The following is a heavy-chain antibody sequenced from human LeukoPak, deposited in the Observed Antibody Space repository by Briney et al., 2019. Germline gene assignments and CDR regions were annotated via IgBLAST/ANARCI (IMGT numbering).Heavy chain of an antibody. CDR1: GFTFSSYW. CDR3: ARVRGNGVQSLYSPPRHYYFDY. D-gene: IGHD3-10*01. Sequence: GGSLRLSCAASGFTFSSYWMSWVRQAPGKGLEWVANIKQDGSEKYYVDSVKGRFTISRDNAKNSLYLQMNSLRAEDTAVYYCARVRGNGVQSLYSPPRHYYFDYWGQGTLVTVSS. J-gene: IGHJ4*02. V-gene: IGHV3-7*01. CDR2: IKQDGSEK.